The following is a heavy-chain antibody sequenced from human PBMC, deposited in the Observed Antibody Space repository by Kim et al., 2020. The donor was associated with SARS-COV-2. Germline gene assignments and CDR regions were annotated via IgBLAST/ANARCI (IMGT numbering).Heavy chain of an antibody. CDR2: IRCNVNGYTS. CDR3: TRVPGTTVAIWYAFD. Sequence: GGSLRLSCGASGFTFSASAMHWVRRASGKGLEWVGRIRCNVNGYTSADSATVRVSITISRDDSTITPQLKMNSPKTADLAVYDCTRVPGTTVAIWYAFD. J-gene: IGHJ3*02. V-gene: IGHV3-73*01. CDR1: GFTFSASA. D-gene: IGHD1-1*01.